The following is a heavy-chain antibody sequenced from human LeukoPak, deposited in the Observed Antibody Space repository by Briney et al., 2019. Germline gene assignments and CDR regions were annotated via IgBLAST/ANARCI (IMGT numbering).Heavy chain of an antibody. CDR3: ARQTGSGLFILP. Sequence: SESLSLTCTVSGVSISSSNSYWGWIRQPPGKGLEWIGSIYYSGNTYYNASLKSQVSISIDTSKNQFSLRLTSVTAADTAVYYCARQTGSGLFILPGGQGTLVTVSS. V-gene: IGHV4-39*01. CDR2: IYYSGNT. D-gene: IGHD3/OR15-3a*01. CDR1: GVSISSSNSY. J-gene: IGHJ4*02.